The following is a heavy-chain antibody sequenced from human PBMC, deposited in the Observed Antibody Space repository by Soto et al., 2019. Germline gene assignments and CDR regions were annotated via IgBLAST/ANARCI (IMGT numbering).Heavy chain of an antibody. V-gene: IGHV4-34*01. J-gene: IGHJ4*02. D-gene: IGHD3-22*01. Sequence: PSETLSLTCAVYGGSFSGYYCSWIRQPPGKGLEWIGEINHSGSTNYNPSLKSRVTISVDTSKNQFSLKLSSVTAADTAVYYCAADYYDSSGYFRGQGTLVTVSS. CDR1: GGSFSGYY. CDR2: INHSGST. CDR3: AADYYDSSGYF.